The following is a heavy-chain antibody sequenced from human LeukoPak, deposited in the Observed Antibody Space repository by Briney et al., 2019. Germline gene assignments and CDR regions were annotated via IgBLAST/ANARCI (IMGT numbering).Heavy chain of an antibody. CDR2: IYYSGST. D-gene: IGHD6-6*01. Sequence: SQTLSLTCTVAGGSISSGGYYWSWIRQHPGKGLEWIGYIYYSGSTYYNPSLKSRVTISVDTSKNQFSLKLSSVTAADTAVYYCARAGELEGGFDYWGQGTLVTVSS. CDR1: GGSISSGGYY. CDR3: ARAGELEGGFDY. J-gene: IGHJ4*02. V-gene: IGHV4-31*03.